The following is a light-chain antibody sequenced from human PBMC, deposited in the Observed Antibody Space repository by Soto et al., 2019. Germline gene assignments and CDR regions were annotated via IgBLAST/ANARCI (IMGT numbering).Light chain of an antibody. CDR2: DVA. CDR1: SSYVGGTNF. Sequence: QSVLTQPASVSDSPGQSITISCTGTSSYVGGTNFASWYQQHPGKPPKLIIYDVANRPSGDSNRFSGSKSGSTASLIISRLQTEDEADYYCDSYPPRATYVFGTGSKV. V-gene: IGLV2-14*03. J-gene: IGLJ1*01. CDR3: DSYPPRATYV.